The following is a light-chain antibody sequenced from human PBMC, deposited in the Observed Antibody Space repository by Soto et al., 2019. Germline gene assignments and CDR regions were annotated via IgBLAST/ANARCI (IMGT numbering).Light chain of an antibody. CDR3: QQYGSSPPYT. CDR1: QSVSSSY. CDR2: GAS. J-gene: IGKJ2*01. V-gene: IGKV3-20*01. Sequence: EIVLTQSPGTLSLSPGERATLSCRASQSVSSSYLAWYQQKPGQAPRLLIYGASSRATGIPDRFSGSGSGTAFPLTISRLKPEDFAVYYCQQYGSSPPYTFGQGTKLEIK.